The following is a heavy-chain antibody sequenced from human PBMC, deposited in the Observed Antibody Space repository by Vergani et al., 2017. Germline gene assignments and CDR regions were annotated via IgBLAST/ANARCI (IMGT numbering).Heavy chain of an antibody. V-gene: IGHV1-69*02. D-gene: IGHD2-15*01. CDR3: ARAGCSGSSCSKVYYYYYYGMDV. CDR1: GGTFSSYT. Sequence: QVQLVHSGAEVKKPGSSVKVSCKASGGTFSSYTISWVRQAPGQGLEWMGRIIPILGIANYAQKFQGRVTITADTSTGTAYMELSRLRSDDTAVYYCARAGCSGSSCSKVYYYYYYGMDVWGQGTTVTVSS. J-gene: IGHJ6*02. CDR2: IIPILGIA.